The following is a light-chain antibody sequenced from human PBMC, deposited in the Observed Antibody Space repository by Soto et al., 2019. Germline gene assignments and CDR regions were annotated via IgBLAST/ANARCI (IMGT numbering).Light chain of an antibody. J-gene: IGKJ5*01. V-gene: IGKV1-8*01. CDR3: QQYYSYLIT. CDR1: QGISSY. Sequence: IHMTQAPSSLSASVGDRFTITCRASQGISSYLAWYQQKPGKAPKLLIYAASTLQSGVPSRFSGSGSGTDFTLTISCLQSEDSATYYCQQYYSYLITFGQGTRLEIK. CDR2: AAS.